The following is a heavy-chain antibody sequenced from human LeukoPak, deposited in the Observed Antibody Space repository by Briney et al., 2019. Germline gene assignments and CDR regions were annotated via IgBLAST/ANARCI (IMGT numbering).Heavy chain of an antibody. CDR3: AKGGYYGSGRPDY. J-gene: IGHJ4*02. D-gene: IGHD3-10*01. V-gene: IGHV3-23*01. CDR2: ISGSGGRT. CDR1: GFTFSSYA. Sequence: GGSLRLSFAASGFTFSSYAMSWVRQAPGRGLEWVSAISGSGGRTYYADSVKGRFTISRDNSKNTLYLQMNSLRAEDTAVYYCAKGGYYGSGRPDYWGQGTLVTVSS.